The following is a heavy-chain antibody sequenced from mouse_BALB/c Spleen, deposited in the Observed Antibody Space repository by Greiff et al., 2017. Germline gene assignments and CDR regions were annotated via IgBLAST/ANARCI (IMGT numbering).Heavy chain of an antibody. J-gene: IGHJ1*01. Sequence: EVQLVESGGDLVKPGGSLKLSCAASGFTFSSYGMSWVRQTPDKRLEWVATISSGGSYTYYPDSVKGRFTISRDNAKNTLYLQMSSLKSEDTAMYYCARHGGWSFDVWGAGTTVTVSS. CDR1: GFTFSSYG. V-gene: IGHV5-6*01. CDR2: ISSGGSYT. CDR3: ARHGGWSFDV. D-gene: IGHD1-1*02.